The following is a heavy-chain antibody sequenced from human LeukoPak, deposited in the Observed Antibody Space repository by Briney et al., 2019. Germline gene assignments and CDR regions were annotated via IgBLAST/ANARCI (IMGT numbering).Heavy chain of an antibody. CDR1: GGSFSGYY. D-gene: IGHD2-2*01. Sequence: SETLSLTCAVYGGSFSGYYWSWTRQPPGKGLEWIGEINHSGSTNYNPSLKSRVTISVDTSKNQFSLKLSSVTAADTAVYYCARRPAAMNWFDPWGQGTLVTVSS. V-gene: IGHV4-34*01. CDR3: ARRPAAMNWFDP. J-gene: IGHJ5*02. CDR2: INHSGST.